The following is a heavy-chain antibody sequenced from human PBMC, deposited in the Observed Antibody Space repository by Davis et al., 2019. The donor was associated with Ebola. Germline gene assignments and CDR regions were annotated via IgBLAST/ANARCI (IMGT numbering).Heavy chain of an antibody. D-gene: IGHD4-23*01. CDR3: ARQGDYGGNPS. CDR1: GFTFSSYW. CDR2: INSDGSNT. J-gene: IGHJ5*02. Sequence: GESLKISCVASGFTFSSYWMHWVRQAPGKGLVWVSRINSDGSNTSYADSVKGRFIVSRDNAKNTLYLQMKSLRVEDTAVYYCARQGDYGGNPSWGQGTLVTVSS. V-gene: IGHV3-74*01.